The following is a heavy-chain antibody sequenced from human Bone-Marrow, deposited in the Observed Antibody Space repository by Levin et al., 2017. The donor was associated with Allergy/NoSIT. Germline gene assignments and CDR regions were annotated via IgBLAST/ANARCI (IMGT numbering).Heavy chain of an antibody. V-gene: IGHV4-34*01. CDR3: ARGTQRYMYGSAREHFFYHYMDV. CDR1: PESFNDYI. J-gene: IGHJ6*03. Sequence: KPGGSLRLSCGVYPESFNDYIWTWIRQPPGKGLEWIGEISHTGDTDYNPSLKSRVTISLDTSKDHFSLKLMSVTAADTAVYYCARGTQRYMYGSAREHFFYHYMDVWGKGTTVTVSS. D-gene: IGHD5-18*01. CDR2: ISHTGDT.